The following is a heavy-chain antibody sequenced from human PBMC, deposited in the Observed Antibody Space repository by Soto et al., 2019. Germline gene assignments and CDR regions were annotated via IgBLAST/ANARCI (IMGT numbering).Heavy chain of an antibody. J-gene: IGHJ4*02. Sequence: PSETLSLTCTVSGGSISSSSYYWGWIRQPPGKGLEWIGSIYYSGSTYYNPSLKSRVTISVDTSKNQFSLKLSSVTAADTAVYYCARQVDYDYIWGSYRYKAYFDYWGQGTLVTVSS. CDR1: GGSISSSSYY. CDR3: ARQVDYDYIWGSYRYKAYFDY. CDR2: IYYSGST. D-gene: IGHD3-16*02. V-gene: IGHV4-39*01.